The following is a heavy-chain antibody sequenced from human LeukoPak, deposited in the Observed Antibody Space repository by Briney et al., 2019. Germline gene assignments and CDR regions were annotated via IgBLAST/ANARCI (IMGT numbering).Heavy chain of an antibody. D-gene: IGHD1-1*01. CDR3: ARGGFLDPFDP. J-gene: IGHJ5*02. V-gene: IGHV4-59*01. CDR2: IYYSGST. Sequence: SETLSLTCTLSGXSISNYYWNWIRQPPGKGLGWIGYIYYSGSTKYNPSLKSRVTISVDTSKNQFSLRLSSVTAADTAVYYCARGGFLDPFDPWGQGTLVTVSS. CDR1: GXSISNYY.